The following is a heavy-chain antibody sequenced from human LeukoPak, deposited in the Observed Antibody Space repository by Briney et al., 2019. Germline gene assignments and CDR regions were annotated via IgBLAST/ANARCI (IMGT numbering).Heavy chain of an antibody. V-gene: IGHV4-59*01. CDR1: GGSNSSYY. J-gene: IGHJ4*02. D-gene: IGHD6-19*01. CDR2: IYYSGST. Sequence: SETLSLTCTVSGGSNSSYYWSWIRQPPGKGLEWIGYIYYSGSTNYNPSLKSRVTISVDTSKNQFSLKLSSVTAADTAVYYCARSGYSSGCPDYWGQGTLVTVSS. CDR3: ARSGYSSGCPDY.